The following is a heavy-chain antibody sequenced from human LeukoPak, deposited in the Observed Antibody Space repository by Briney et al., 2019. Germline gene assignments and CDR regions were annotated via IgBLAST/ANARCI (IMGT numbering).Heavy chain of an antibody. Sequence: PSQTLSLTCTVSGGSISSGDYYWSWIRQPPGKGLEWIGYIYYSGSTYYNPSLKSRVTISVDTSKNQFSLKLSSVTAADTAVYYCARSQEMATTFVDYWGQGTLVTVSS. J-gene: IGHJ4*02. D-gene: IGHD5-24*01. CDR1: GGSISSGDYY. CDR2: IYYSGST. V-gene: IGHV4-30-4*08. CDR3: ARSQEMATTFVDY.